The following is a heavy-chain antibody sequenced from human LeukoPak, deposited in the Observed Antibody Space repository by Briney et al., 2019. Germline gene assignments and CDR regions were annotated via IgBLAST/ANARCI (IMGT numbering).Heavy chain of an antibody. V-gene: IGHV4-59*01. CDR2: IYNSGSTGST. J-gene: IGHJ4*02. Sequence: SEALSLTCTVSGGSITTYYWSWIRQPPGKGLEWIGYIYNSGSTGSTNSSPSLKSRVTVSVDTSKSQFSLRLNSVTAADTAVYYCARGRGPATMAGTSDSWGPGTLVTVSS. CDR1: GGSITTYY. D-gene: IGHD6-19*01. CDR3: ARGRGPATMAGTSDS.